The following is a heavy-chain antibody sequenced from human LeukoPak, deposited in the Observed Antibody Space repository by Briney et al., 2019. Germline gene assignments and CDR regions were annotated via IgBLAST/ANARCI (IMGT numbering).Heavy chain of an antibody. D-gene: IGHD5-12*01. CDR3: APRRVAPGKGFVY. V-gene: IGHV1-2*02. J-gene: IGHJ4*02. CDR2: MNPNSGGT. CDR1: GYTFTNYY. Sequence: GASVNVSFQASGYTFTNYYMHWMRQAPGQGPEWMGWMNPNSGGTNYAQKFQGRVTMTGDTSITTAYMELSSLRSDDTAVYYCAPRRVAPGKGFVYWGQGTLVTVSS.